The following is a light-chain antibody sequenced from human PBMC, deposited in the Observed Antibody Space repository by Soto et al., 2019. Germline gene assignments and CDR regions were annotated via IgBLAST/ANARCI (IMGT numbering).Light chain of an antibody. V-gene: IGKV3-11*01. J-gene: IGKJ4*01. CDR2: DAT. CDR1: QSVDIY. CDR3: QQRNNWAPLT. Sequence: ETVLTQSPGTLSLSPGERATLSCRSSQSVDIYVAWYQQRPGQPHRRLIYDATNRATSIPARSSGSGSGTGFTLTISSLEANDVAMYDCQQRNNWAPLTVGGGSRVVVK.